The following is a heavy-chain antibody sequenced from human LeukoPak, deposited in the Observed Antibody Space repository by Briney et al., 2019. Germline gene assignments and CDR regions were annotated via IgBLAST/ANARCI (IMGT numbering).Heavy chain of an antibody. CDR3: ARAPSEIGGYYPEYFRH. D-gene: IGHD3-22*01. Sequence: GGSLRLSCAASGFTFSSYWMHWVRQAPGKGLVWASRIKSDGSTNYADSVKGRFTISRDNAKNTVSLQMNSLRAEDTGVYYCARAPSEIGGYYPEYFRHWGQGTLVTVSS. CDR1: GFTFSSYW. J-gene: IGHJ1*01. V-gene: IGHV3-74*01. CDR2: IKSDGST.